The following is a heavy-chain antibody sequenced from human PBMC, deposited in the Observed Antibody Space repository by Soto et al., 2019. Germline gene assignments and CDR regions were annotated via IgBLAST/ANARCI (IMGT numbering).Heavy chain of an antibody. V-gene: IGHV4-39*01. CDR1: GGSISRSSYY. Sequence: QLQLQESGPGLVKPSETLSLTCTVSGGSISRSSYYWGWIRQPPGKGLEWIGSIYYSGSTYYNPSLKSRVTISVDTSKNQFSLKLSSVTAADTAVYYCARHIQQLARVWPGAFDIWGQGTMVTVSS. J-gene: IGHJ3*02. D-gene: IGHD6-13*01. CDR2: IYYSGST. CDR3: ARHIQQLARVWPGAFDI.